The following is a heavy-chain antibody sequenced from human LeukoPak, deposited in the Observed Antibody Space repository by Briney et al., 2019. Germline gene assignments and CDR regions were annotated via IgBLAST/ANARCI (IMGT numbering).Heavy chain of an antibody. CDR1: GGSFSGYY. V-gene: IGHV4-34*01. D-gene: IGHD3-9*01. Sequence: SETLSLTRAVYGGSFSGYYWSWIRQPPGKGLEWIGEINHSGSTNYNPSLKSRVTISVDTSKNQFSLKLSSVTAADTAVYYCARGGGLRYFDWLKRSGFDPWGQGTLVTVSS. CDR2: INHSGST. CDR3: ARGGGLRYFDWLKRSGFDP. J-gene: IGHJ5*02.